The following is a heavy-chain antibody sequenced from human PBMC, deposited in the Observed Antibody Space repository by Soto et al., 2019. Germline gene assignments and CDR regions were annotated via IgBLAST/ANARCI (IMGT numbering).Heavy chain of an antibody. Sequence: QLQLQESGPGLVKPSETLSLTCSVSGGSITSSSYYWGWIRQPPGKGLEWIGSLYYSGSNYYNPSLTCRVTRAVDTSKIQSSRTLNSVTAANAAVYYCTGHAHYDFWSGSYPMGEYWFDPWGQGTLVTVSS. CDR1: GGSITSSSYY. V-gene: IGHV4-39*01. CDR3: TGHAHYDFWSGSYPMGEYWFDP. CDR2: LYYSGSN. D-gene: IGHD3-3*01. J-gene: IGHJ5*02.